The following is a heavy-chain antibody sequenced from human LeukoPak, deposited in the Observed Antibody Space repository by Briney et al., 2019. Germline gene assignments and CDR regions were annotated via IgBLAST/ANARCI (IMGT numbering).Heavy chain of an antibody. Sequence: PGGSLRLSCVASRLPLSGRAMIRVRQAPGKGLEWVSAIVGDGGSTYYADSVKGRFTISRDNSNNTLYLQMNNLRAEDTAVYYCAKTQSSCWHPLDFWGQGTLVTASS. D-gene: IGHD6-13*01. CDR1: RLPLSGRA. CDR3: AKTQSSCWHPLDF. CDR2: IVGDGGST. J-gene: IGHJ4*02. V-gene: IGHV3-23*01.